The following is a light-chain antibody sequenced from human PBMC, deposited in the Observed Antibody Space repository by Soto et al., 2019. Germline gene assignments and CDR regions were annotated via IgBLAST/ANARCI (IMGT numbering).Light chain of an antibody. J-gene: IGKJ1*01. CDR2: DAS. CDR3: QQYNSYSPT. Sequence: DIQMTQSPSTLSASVGDRVTITCRASQSISSWLAWYQQKPGKAPKLLIYDASSLESGVPSRFSGSGSGTEFTLTISRLQPDDFATYYCQQYNSYSPTFGQGIKVEIK. CDR1: QSISSW. V-gene: IGKV1-5*01.